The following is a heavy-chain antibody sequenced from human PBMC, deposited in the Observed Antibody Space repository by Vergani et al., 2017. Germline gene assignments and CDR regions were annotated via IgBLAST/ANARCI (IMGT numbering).Heavy chain of an antibody. Sequence: QVQLQQWGAGLLKPSETLSLTCAVYGGSFSGYYWSWIRQPPGKGLEWIGEINHSGSTNYNPSLKSRVTISVDTSKNQFSLTLSSVTAADTAVYYCAGGSAAAGRLDWFDPWGQGTLVTVSA. CDR1: GGSFSGYY. D-gene: IGHD6-13*01. CDR3: AGGSAAAGRLDWFDP. V-gene: IGHV4-34*01. CDR2: INHSGST. J-gene: IGHJ5*02.